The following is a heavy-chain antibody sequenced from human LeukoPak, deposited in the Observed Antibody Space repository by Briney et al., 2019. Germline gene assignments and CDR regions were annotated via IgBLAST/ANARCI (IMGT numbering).Heavy chain of an antibody. CDR3: ATGDGYNSFDY. D-gene: IGHD5-24*01. V-gene: IGHV4-4*07. CDR2: IYTSGST. J-gene: IGHJ4*02. Sequence: ASETLSLTCTVSGGSFGRYYWSWIRQPAGKGLEWIGRIYTSGSTNYNSSLKSRVTMSVDTSKNQVSLKLSSVTAADTAVYYCATGDGYNSFDYWGQGTLVTVSS. CDR1: GGSFGRYY.